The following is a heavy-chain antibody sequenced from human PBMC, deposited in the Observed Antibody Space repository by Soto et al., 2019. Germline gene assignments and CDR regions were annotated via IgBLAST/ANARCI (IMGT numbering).Heavy chain of an antibody. CDR3: ARKGPKSEGMDV. J-gene: IGHJ6*02. CDR2: IWYDGSNK. V-gene: IGHV3-33*01. Sequence: QVQLVESGGGVVQPGRSLRLSCAASGFTFSSYGMHWVRQAPGKGLEWVAVIWYDGSNKYYADSVKGRFTISRDNSKNTLYLQMNSLRAEDTAVYYCARKGPKSEGMDVWGQGTTVTVSS. CDR1: GFTFSSYG.